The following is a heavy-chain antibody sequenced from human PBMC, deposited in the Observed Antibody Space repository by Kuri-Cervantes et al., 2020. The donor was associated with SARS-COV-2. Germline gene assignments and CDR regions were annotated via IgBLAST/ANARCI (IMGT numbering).Heavy chain of an antibody. CDR2: IGPSGTTK. CDR1: GFIFSDYY. Sequence: GGSLRLSCTASGFIFSDYYMTWIRQAPGKGLEWVSNIGPSGTTKYYADSVKGRFTISRDNSKNTLYLQMNSLRAEDTAVYYCAKDRTKQRLGWFDPWGQGTLVTVSS. V-gene: IGHV3-11*01. D-gene: IGHD1-1*01. CDR3: AKDRTKQRLGWFDP. J-gene: IGHJ5*02.